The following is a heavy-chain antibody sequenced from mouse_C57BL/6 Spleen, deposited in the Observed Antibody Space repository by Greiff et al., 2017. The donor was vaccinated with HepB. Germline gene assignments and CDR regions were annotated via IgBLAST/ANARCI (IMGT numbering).Heavy chain of an antibody. CDR3: ASKGTYYSNYDFDY. Sequence: QVQLQQPGAELVKPGASVKMSCKASGYTFTSYWITWVKQRPGQGLEWIGDIYPGSGSTNYNEKFKSKATLTVDTSSSTAYMQLSSLTSEDSAVYYCASKGTYYSNYDFDYWGQGTTLTVSS. J-gene: IGHJ2*01. CDR1: GYTFTSYW. V-gene: IGHV1-55*01. CDR2: IYPGSGST. D-gene: IGHD2-5*01.